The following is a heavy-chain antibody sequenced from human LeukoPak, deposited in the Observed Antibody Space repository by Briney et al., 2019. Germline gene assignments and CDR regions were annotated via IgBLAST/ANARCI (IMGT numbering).Heavy chain of an antibody. D-gene: IGHD6-25*01. V-gene: IGHV3-30*19. CDR1: GFTFSSYG. J-gene: IGHJ6*02. Sequence: PGGSLRLSCAASGFTFSSYGMHWVRQAPGKGLEWVAVIWYDGSNKYYADSVKGRFTISRDNSKNTLYLQMNSLRAEDTAVYYCARALHPSGYYYYGMDVWGQGTTVTVSS. CDR3: ARALHPSGYYYYGMDV. CDR2: IWYDGSNK.